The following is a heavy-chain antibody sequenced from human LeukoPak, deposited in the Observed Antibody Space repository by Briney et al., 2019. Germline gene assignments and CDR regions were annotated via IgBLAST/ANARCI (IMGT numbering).Heavy chain of an antibody. J-gene: IGHJ3*02. CDR2: IKQDGSEK. D-gene: IGHD6-13*01. V-gene: IGHV3-7*04. CDR3: ARDWQWQQLDGDAFDI. CDR1: GFTFSGYW. Sequence: GGSLRLSCAASGFTFSGYWVSWVRQAPGKGLEWVANIKQDGSEKYYVGSVKGRFTISRDNAKDSLFLQMNSLSAEDTAVYYCARDWQWQQLDGDAFDIWGQGTMVTVSS.